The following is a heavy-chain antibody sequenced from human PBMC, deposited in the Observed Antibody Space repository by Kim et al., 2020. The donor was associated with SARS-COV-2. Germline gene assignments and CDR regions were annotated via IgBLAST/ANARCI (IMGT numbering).Heavy chain of an antibody. Sequence: SETLSHTCIVSGGFINKYYWSWIRQPPGKGLEWIGYIYNSGTTAYNPSLKSRVIISVDTSKNQFSLRLSSVTAADTAVYYCARGYYDLWSGYNDAFDIWGQGTVVTVSS. CDR1: GGFINKYY. J-gene: IGHJ3*02. V-gene: IGHV4-59*01. CDR2: IYNSGTT. CDR3: ARGYYDLWSGYNDAFDI. D-gene: IGHD3-3*01.